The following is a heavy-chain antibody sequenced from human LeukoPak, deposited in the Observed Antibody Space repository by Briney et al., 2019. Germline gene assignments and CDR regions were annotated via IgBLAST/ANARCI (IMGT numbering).Heavy chain of an antibody. J-gene: IGHJ3*02. CDR3: ARARPQNYDSSRYYSAAFDI. Sequence: GASVKVSCKASGHTFTTYGITWVRQAPGQGLEWVGWISAKNGNTNYAQDFQGRVTLTRDTSTSAVSMELRRLRSDDTAVYYCARARPQNYDSSRYYSAAFDIWGQGTMVTVSS. V-gene: IGHV1-18*01. CDR2: ISAKNGNT. CDR1: GHTFTTYG. D-gene: IGHD3-22*01.